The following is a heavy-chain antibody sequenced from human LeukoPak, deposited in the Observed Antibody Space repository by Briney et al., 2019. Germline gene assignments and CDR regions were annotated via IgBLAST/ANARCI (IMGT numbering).Heavy chain of an antibody. Sequence: GGSLRLSCAASGFTFSSYGMHWVRQAPGKGLEWVAVISYDGSNKYYADSVKGRFTISRDNSKNTLYLQMNSLRAEDTAVYYCAKVEHYDFWSGFDCLDPWGQGTLVTVSS. J-gene: IGHJ5*02. D-gene: IGHD3-3*01. CDR1: GFTFSSYG. CDR2: ISYDGSNK. CDR3: AKVEHYDFWSGFDCLDP. V-gene: IGHV3-30*18.